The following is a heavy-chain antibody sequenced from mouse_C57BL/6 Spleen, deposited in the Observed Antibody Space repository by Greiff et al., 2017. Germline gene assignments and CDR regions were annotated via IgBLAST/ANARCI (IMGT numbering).Heavy chain of an antibody. J-gene: IGHJ2*01. D-gene: IGHD1-1*01. CDR3: ARFLYGRSYVY. CDR2: INPNNGGT. V-gene: IGHV1-22*01. CDR1: GYTFTDYN. Sequence: EVKVVESGPELVKPGASVKMSCKASGYTFTDYNMHWVKQSHGKSLEWIGYINPNNGGTSYNQKFKGKATLTVNKSSSTAYMELRSLTSEDSAVYYCARFLYGRSYVYWGQGTTLTVSS.